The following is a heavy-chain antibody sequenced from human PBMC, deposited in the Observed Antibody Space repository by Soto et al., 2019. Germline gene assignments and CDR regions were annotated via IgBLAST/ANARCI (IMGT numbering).Heavy chain of an antibody. V-gene: IGHV3-23*01. J-gene: IGHJ3*02. CDR3: VKKFRSNYAAYDI. D-gene: IGHD3-16*01. CDR2: ISASGNTP. Sequence: EVQLLESGGGLVQPGGSLRLSCAASGFTFSSYAMSWVRQAPGKGLEWVSAISASGNTPYYADSVKGRFTISRDNSKDTLYLQMNSLRAEDTAVYYCVKKFRSNYAAYDIWGQGTTVIVSS. CDR1: GFTFSSYA.